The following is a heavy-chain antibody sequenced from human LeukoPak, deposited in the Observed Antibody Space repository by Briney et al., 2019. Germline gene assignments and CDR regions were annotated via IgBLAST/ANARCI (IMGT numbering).Heavy chain of an antibody. D-gene: IGHD2-15*01. J-gene: IGHJ5*02. CDR3: ARARRDCSGGSCYPDYNWFDP. V-gene: IGHV3-53*01. CDR2: IYSGGST. Sequence: PGGSLRLSCAASGFTVSSNHMSWVRQGPGKGLEWVSVIYSGGSTYYADSVRGRFTISRDNAKNSLYLQMNSLRAEDTAVYYCARARRDCSGGSCYPDYNWFDPWGQGTLVTVSS. CDR1: GFTVSSNH.